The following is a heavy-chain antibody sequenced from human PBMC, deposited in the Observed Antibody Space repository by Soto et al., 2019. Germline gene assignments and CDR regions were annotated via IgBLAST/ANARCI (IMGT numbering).Heavy chain of an antibody. CDR1: GGSISSSSYY. Sequence: SETLSLTCTVSGGSISSSSYYWGWIRQPPGKGLEWVGSIYYSGSTYYNPSLKSRVTISVDTSKNQFSLKLSSVTAADTAVYYCASLTYYDFWSGYYYGMDVWGQGTTVTVSS. V-gene: IGHV4-39*01. J-gene: IGHJ6*02. CDR3: ASLTYYDFWSGYYYGMDV. CDR2: IYYSGST. D-gene: IGHD3-3*01.